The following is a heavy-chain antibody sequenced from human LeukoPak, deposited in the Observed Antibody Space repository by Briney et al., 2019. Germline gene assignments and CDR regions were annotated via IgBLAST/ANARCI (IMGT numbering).Heavy chain of an antibody. J-gene: IGHJ6*03. CDR3: AKDGIVVVVAAIETVTYSNFYMDV. V-gene: IGHV4-61*02. D-gene: IGHD2-15*01. CDR1: SGSISSSNYY. CDR2: ISTIGST. Sequence: NTSETLSLTCTVSSGSISSSNYYWSWIRQPAGKGLEWIGRISTIGSTNYNPSLKSRVTISVDTSKNQFSLKLSSVTAADTAVYYCAKDGIVVVVAAIETVTYSNFYMDVWGKGTTVTISS.